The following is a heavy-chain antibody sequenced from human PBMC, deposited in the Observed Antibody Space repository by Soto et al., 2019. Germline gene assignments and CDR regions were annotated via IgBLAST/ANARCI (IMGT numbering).Heavy chain of an antibody. J-gene: IGHJ4*02. D-gene: IGHD3-10*01. Sequence: ASVKVSCKASGYTFTSYAMHWVRQAPGQRLEWMGWINAGNGNTKYSQKFQGRVTITRDTSASTAYMELSSLRSEDTAVYYCARSPYGSESYFAIDYWGQGTLVTVYS. V-gene: IGHV1-3*01. CDR2: INAGNGNT. CDR1: GYTFTSYA. CDR3: ARSPYGSESYFAIDY.